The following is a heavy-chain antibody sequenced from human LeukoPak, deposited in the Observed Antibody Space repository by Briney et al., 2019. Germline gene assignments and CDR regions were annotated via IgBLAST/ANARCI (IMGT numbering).Heavy chain of an antibody. Sequence: PGGSLRLSCAASGFTLSSYWMHWVRRAPGKGLVWVSRINSDGSITNYADSVKGRFTISRDNAKNTLFLQMTSLRAEDTAVYYCARAVSGWQAIDYWGQGTLVTVSS. J-gene: IGHJ4*02. V-gene: IGHV3-74*01. CDR1: GFTLSSYW. D-gene: IGHD6-19*01. CDR3: ARAVSGWQAIDY. CDR2: INSDGSIT.